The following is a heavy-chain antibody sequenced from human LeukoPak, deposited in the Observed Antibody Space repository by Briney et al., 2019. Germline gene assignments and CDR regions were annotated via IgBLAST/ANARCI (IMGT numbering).Heavy chain of an antibody. D-gene: IGHD3-10*01. J-gene: IGHJ5*02. CDR3: ARGPIITMAPSFDP. V-gene: IGHV4-34*01. Sequence: SETLSLTCAVYGGSFSGYYWSWIRQPPGKGLEWIGEINHSGSTNYNPSLKSRVTISVDTSKNQFSLKLSSVTAADTSVYYCARGPIITMAPSFDPWGQGTLVTVSS. CDR2: INHSGST. CDR1: GGSFSGYY.